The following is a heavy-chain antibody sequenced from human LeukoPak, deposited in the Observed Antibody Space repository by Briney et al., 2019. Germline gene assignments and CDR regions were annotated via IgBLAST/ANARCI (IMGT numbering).Heavy chain of an antibody. J-gene: IGHJ4*02. D-gene: IGHD3-3*01. Sequence: SETLSLTCAVSGYSISSGYSWGWIRQPPGKGLEWIGSIYHSGSTYYNPSLKSRVTISVDTSKNQFSLKLSSVTAADTAVYYCASSYFWSGYSSRWGQGTLVTVSS. V-gene: IGHV4-38-2*01. CDR1: GYSISSGYS. CDR2: IYHSGST. CDR3: ASSYFWSGYSSR.